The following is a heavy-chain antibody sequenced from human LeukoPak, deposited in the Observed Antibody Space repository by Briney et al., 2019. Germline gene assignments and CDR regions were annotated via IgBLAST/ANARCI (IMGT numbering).Heavy chain of an antibody. CDR3: ARDFMYNVNCAGC. V-gene: IGHV3-48*03. J-gene: IGHJ4*02. D-gene: IGHD1-14*01. CDR2: ISSSGSTI. CDR1: GFTFSSYE. Sequence: GGSLRLSCAASGFTFSSYEMNWVRQAPGKGLEWVSCISSSGSTIYYADSVKGRFTISRDNAKNTLYLQMNSLRAEDTAVYYCARDFMYNVNCAGCWGQGTLVTVSS.